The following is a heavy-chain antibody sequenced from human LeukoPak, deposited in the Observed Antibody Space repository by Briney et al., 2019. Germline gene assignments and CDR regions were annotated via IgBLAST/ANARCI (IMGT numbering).Heavy chain of an antibody. Sequence: SETLSLTCTVSGGSISSYYWSWIRQPAGKGLEWIGRIYAGGRSNYNPSLRSRATISVDTSKNQFSLRLSSVTATDTGVYYCASDHSGWLGLGYWGQGTLVSVSS. D-gene: IGHD6-19*01. CDR2: IYAGGRS. CDR3: ASDHSGWLGLGY. V-gene: IGHV4-4*07. J-gene: IGHJ4*02. CDR1: GGSISSYY.